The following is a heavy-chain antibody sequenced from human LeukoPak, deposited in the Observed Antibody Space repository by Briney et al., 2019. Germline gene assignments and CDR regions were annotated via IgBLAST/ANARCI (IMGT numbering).Heavy chain of an antibody. D-gene: IGHD5-12*01. CDR2: IYYSGST. Sequence: KPSETLSLTCTVSGGSISSYYWTWIRQPPGKGLEWIGYIYYSGSTNYNPSLKSRVTISVDTSKNQFSLKLSSVTAADTAVYYCARANRLDSIFDYWGQGTLVTVSS. V-gene: IGHV4-59*01. CDR1: GGSISSYY. CDR3: ARANRLDSIFDY. J-gene: IGHJ4*02.